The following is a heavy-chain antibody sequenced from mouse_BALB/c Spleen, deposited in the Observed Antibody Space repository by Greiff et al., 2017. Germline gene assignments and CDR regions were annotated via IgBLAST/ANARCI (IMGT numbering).Heavy chain of an antibody. CDR2: ISSGSSTI. D-gene: IGHD6-2*01. CDR1: GFTFSSFG. V-gene: IGHV5-17*02. CDR3: ASSPVSYYAMDY. Sequence: EVKVEESGGGLVQPGGSRKLSCAASGFTFSSFGMHWVRQAPEKGLEWVAYISSGSSTIYYADTVKGRFTISRDNPKNTLFLQMTSLRSEDTAMYYCASSPVSYYAMDYWGQGTSVTVSS. J-gene: IGHJ4*01.